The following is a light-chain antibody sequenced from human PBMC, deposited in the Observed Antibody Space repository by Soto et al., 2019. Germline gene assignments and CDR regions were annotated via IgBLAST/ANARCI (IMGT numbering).Light chain of an antibody. CDR2: AAS. J-gene: IGKJ1*01. CDR1: QGISNY. CDR3: QTYNSAPRT. V-gene: IGKV1-27*01. Sequence: DIPMTQSPSSLSASVGDRVTMTCRASQGISNYLAWYQQKPGKVPKLLIYAASTLQSGVPSRFSGSGSGTDFTLTISSLQPEDVATYYCQTYNSAPRTFGQGTKVEIK.